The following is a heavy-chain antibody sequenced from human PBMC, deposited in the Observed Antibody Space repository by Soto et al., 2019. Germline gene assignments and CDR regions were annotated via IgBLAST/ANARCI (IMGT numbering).Heavy chain of an antibody. J-gene: IGHJ5*02. CDR2: IIPIFGTA. Sequence: SVKVSCKASGGTFSSYAISWVRQAPGQGLEWMGGIIPIFGTANYAQKFQGRVTITADESTSTAYMELSSLRSEDTAVYYCAREGYSSGPNREFDPWGQGTLVTVSS. V-gene: IGHV1-69*13. D-gene: IGHD6-19*01. CDR1: GGTFSSYA. CDR3: AREGYSSGPNREFDP.